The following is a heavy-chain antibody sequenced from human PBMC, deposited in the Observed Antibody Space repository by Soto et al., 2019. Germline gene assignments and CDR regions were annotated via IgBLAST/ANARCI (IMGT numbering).Heavy chain of an antibody. D-gene: IGHD3-10*01. V-gene: IGHV3-21*01. CDR1: GFTFSSYT. CDR3: AKDRLYGGRPPPSSYYGMDV. Sequence: EVQLVESGGGLVKPGGSLRLSCAASGFTFSSYTMNWVRQAPGMGLEWVSSIGSSSSFIYYADSVKGRFTISRDNAKNSLDLQMNSLRVKDTAASYRAKDRLYGGRPPPSSYYGMDVWGQGTTVTVSS. CDR2: IGSSSSFI. J-gene: IGHJ6*02.